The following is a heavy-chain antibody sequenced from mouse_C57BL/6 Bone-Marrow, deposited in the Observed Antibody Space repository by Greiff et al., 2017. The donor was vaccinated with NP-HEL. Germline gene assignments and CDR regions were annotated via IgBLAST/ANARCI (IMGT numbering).Heavy chain of an antibody. V-gene: IGHV1-69*01. Sequence: QVQLQQPGAELVMPGASVKLSCKASGYTFTSYWMHWVKQRPGQGLEWIGEIDPSDSYTNYNQKFKGKSTLTVDKSSSTAYLQLSSLTSEDSAVYYCSRSGWFAYWGQGTLVTGSA. J-gene: IGHJ3*01. CDR1: GYTFTSYW. CDR2: IDPSDSYT. CDR3: SRSGWFAY. D-gene: IGHD4-1*01.